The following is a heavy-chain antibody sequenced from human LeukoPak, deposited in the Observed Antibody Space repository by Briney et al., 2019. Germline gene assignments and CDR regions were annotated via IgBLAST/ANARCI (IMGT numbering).Heavy chain of an antibody. CDR2: ISSSDSYI. CDR1: GFTFSSHS. D-gene: IGHD3-10*01. V-gene: IGHV3-21*01. Sequence: AGSLSLSCAASGFTFSSHSMNWVRQAPGKGLEWVSSISSSDSYIYYADSVKGRFTISRDNARKSLYLQMNSLRAADTAVYYCARENYYVSGSYSCWYFDLWGRGTLVTVSS. CDR3: ARENYYVSGSYSCWYFDL. J-gene: IGHJ2*01.